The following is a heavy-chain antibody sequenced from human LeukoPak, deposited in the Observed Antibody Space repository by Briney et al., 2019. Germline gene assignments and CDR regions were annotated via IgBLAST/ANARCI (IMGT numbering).Heavy chain of an antibody. CDR2: IYGSGVSI. D-gene: IGHD1-26*01. J-gene: IGHJ4*02. CDR1: GFTSEKYV. Sequence: GGSLRLSCVASGFTSEKYVMNWVRQAPGKGLEWLATIYGSGVSISYADSVKGRFTISRDNSNNTLYLQMNSLRVEDTAMYFCAKDLGWELPAEAYWGQGILVTVSS. CDR3: AKDLGWELPAEAY. V-gene: IGHV3-23*01.